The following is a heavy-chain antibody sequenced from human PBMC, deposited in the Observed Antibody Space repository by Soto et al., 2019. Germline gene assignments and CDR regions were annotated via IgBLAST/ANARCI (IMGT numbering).Heavy chain of an antibody. CDR2: IIPIFGTA. J-gene: IGHJ4*02. Sequence: SVKVSCKASGGTFSSYAISWVRQAPGQGLEWMGGIIPIFGTANYAQKFQGRVTITADESTSTAYMELSSLRSEDTAVYYCARVGYSSSWAFDYWGQGTLVTSPQ. D-gene: IGHD6-13*01. CDR3: ARVGYSSSWAFDY. CDR1: GGTFSSYA. V-gene: IGHV1-69*13.